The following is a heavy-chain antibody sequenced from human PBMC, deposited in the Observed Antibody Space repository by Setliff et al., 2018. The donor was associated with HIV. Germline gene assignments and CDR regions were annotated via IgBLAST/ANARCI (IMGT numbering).Heavy chain of an antibody. J-gene: IGHJ6*02. CDR2: IIPMFGTG. CDR1: GGTFSSYG. Sequence: SEKVSCKASGGTFSSYGISWVRQAPGQGLEWMGAIIPMFGTGFYAQKFQGRVTITTDESRTTSYMELSSLRFEDTAVYFCARVAHSSSYHYYGMDVWGQGTTVTV. V-gene: IGHV1-69*05. CDR3: ARVAHSSSYHYYGMDV. D-gene: IGHD6-19*01.